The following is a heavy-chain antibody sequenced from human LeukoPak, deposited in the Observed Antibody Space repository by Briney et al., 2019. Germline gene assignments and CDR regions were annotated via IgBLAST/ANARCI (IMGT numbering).Heavy chain of an antibody. CDR1: GFTFSSYA. CDR3: AKGAPVQQWLVLNWFDP. J-gene: IGHJ5*02. D-gene: IGHD6-19*01. Sequence: PGGSLRLSCAASGFTFSSYAMSCVRQAPGKGLEWVSAISGSGGSTYYADSVKGRFTISRDNSKNTLYLQMNSLRAEDTAVYYCAKGAPVQQWLVLNWFDPWGQGTLVTVSS. V-gene: IGHV3-23*01. CDR2: ISGSGGST.